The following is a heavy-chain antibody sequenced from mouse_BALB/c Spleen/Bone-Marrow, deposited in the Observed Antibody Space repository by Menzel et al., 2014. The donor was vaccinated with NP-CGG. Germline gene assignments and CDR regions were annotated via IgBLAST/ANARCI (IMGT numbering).Heavy chain of an antibody. V-gene: IGHV1-14*01. J-gene: IGHJ2*01. CDR3: ARRRDDGYYRWDY. D-gene: IGHD2-3*01. Sequence: LQEPGPELVKPGASVKMSCKASGYTFSSYVMHWVKQKPGQGLEWIGGINPYNDGTKYNEKFKGKATLTSDKSSSTAYMELSSLTAEDSAVYYCARRRDDGYYRWDYCGQGTTLTVSS. CDR2: INPYNDGT. CDR1: GYTFSSYV.